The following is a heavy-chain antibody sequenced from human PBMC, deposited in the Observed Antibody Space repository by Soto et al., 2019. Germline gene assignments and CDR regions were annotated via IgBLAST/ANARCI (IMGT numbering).Heavy chain of an antibody. J-gene: IGHJ6*02. V-gene: IGHV1-69*06. CDR3: PKAWGVFVVPVPMLYSAMPF. CDR2: IIPIFGTP. CDR1: GGTFNTYP. Sequence: QVQLMQSGAEVKKSGSSVKVSCKASGGTFNTYPISWVRQAPGQGLEWMGGIIPIFGTPNSAQKFRGRVTITADKSTTTVSMEFRTLAPAYTPVYYCPKAWGVFVVPVPMLYSAMPFWAHGPTFTFSS. D-gene: IGHD3-16*02.